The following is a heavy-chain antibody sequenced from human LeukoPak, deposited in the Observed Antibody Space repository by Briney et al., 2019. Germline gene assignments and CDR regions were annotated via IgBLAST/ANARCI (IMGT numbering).Heavy chain of an antibody. CDR2: IYSGGST. Sequence: GGSLRLSCAASGFTVSSNYMSWVRQAPGKGLEWVSVIYSGGSTYYADSVKGRFTISRDNSKNTLYLQMSSLRAEDTAVYYCARDYGGSYYNGGYWGQGTLVTVSS. D-gene: IGHD1-26*01. V-gene: IGHV3-53*01. J-gene: IGHJ4*02. CDR1: GFTVSSNY. CDR3: ARDYGGSYYNGGY.